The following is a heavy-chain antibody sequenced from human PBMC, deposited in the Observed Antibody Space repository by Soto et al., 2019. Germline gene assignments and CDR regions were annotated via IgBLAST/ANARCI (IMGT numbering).Heavy chain of an antibody. CDR1: GGSISNYY. Sequence: SETLSLTCTVSGGSISNYYWSWIRQPPGKGLEWIAYIYYSGSSNSNPSLKSRVTISVDTSKNQFSLKLSSVTAADTAVYYCARHSNEYRKSLDYWGQGTLVTVSS. J-gene: IGHJ4*02. V-gene: IGHV4-59*08. CDR3: ARHSNEYRKSLDY. CDR2: IYYSGSS. D-gene: IGHD1-1*01.